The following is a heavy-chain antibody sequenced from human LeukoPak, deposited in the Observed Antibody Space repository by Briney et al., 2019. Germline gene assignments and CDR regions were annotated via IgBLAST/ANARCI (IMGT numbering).Heavy chain of an antibody. CDR1: GYTFTSYG. J-gene: IGHJ4*02. CDR2: INPNSGGT. CDR3: ASVTTHGVSHYEYKY. V-gene: IGHV1-2*02. Sequence: GASVKVSCKASGYTFTSYGISWVRQAPGQGLEWMGWINPNSGGTNYAQKFQGRVTMTRDTSISTAYMELSSLRSEDMAVYYCASVTTHGVSHYEYKYWGQGTLVTVSS. D-gene: IGHD4-11*01.